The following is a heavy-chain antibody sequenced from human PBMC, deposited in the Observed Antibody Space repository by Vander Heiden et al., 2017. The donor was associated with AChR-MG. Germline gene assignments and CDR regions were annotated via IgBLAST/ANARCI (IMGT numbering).Heavy chain of an antibody. Sequence: QVQLVQSGAAVKKPGSSVKVSCKASGGPFSSYAISGGRQAPGQGLEWMGGIIPIFGKANYAQKFQGRVTITADKSTSTAYMELSSLRSEDTAVYYGARKYSSGWYGWGQGTLVTVSS. CDR2: IIPIFGKA. V-gene: IGHV1-69*06. CDR1: GGPFSSYA. CDR3: ARKYSSGWYG. J-gene: IGHJ4*02. D-gene: IGHD6-19*01.